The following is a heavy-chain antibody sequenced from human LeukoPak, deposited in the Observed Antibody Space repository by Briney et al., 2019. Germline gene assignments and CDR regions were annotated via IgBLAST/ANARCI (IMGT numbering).Heavy chain of an antibody. D-gene: IGHD4-17*01. V-gene: IGHV3-7*03. J-gene: IGHJ4*02. CDR3: AREPYGDYFDY. CDR2: IKQEGSEK. CDR1: GFTFSSYW. Sequence: PGGSLRRACAASGFTFSSYWRSWVRQAPGKGLKWVANIKQEGSEKHYVDSVKGRFTISRDNAKNSLYLQMNSLSAEDTAVYYCAREPYGDYFDYWGQGTLVTVSS.